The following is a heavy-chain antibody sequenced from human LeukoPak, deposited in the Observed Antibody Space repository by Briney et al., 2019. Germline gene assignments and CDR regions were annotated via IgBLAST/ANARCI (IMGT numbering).Heavy chain of an antibody. J-gene: IGHJ4*02. CDR3: ASGRTDIVVVPATLRNYFFDY. D-gene: IGHD2-2*01. V-gene: IGHV1-46*01. CDR2: INPSGGST. Sequence: ASVKVSCKASGYTFTGYYMHWVRQAPGQGLEWMGIINPSGGSTSYAQKFQGRVTISADKSTSTAYMELSSLRSEDTAVYYCASGRTDIVVVPATLRNYFFDYWGQGTLVTVSS. CDR1: GYTFTGYY.